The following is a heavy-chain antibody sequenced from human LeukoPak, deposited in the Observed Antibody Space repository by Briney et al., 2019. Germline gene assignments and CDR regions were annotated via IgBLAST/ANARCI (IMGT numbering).Heavy chain of an antibody. J-gene: IGHJ4*02. CDR3: ARTYNWNYPRMFDY. V-gene: IGHV4-39*01. CDR1: GFTVSSNY. CDR2: IYYSGST. Sequence: GSLSLSCAASGFTVSSNYMSWVRQPPGKGLEWIGSIYYSGSTYYNPSLKSRVTISVDTSKNQFSLKLSPVTAADTAVYYCARTYNWNYPRMFDYWGQGTLVTVSS. D-gene: IGHD1-7*01.